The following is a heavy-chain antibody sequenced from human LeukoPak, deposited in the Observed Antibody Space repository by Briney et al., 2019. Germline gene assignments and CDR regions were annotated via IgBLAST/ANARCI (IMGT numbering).Heavy chain of an antibody. D-gene: IGHD1-1*01. CDR1: GFTFNNYA. V-gene: IGHV3-23*01. CDR3: AKSLNWNFES. CDR2: FGGNGGNT. J-gene: IGHJ4*02. Sequence: GGSLRLSCAAAGFTFNNYAMSWVRQAPGKGLEWVSSFGGNGGNTYYADSVRGRFTISRDNSKNTLYLQMNSLRAEDTAIYFCAKSLNWNFESWGRGTLVTVSS.